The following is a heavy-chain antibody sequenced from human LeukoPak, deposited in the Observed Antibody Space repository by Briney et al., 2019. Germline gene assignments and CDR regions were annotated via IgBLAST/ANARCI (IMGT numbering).Heavy chain of an antibody. CDR2: ISYDGSNK. J-gene: IGHJ4*02. V-gene: IGHV3-30*18. CDR3: AKVIAVAGYFDY. Sequence: GGSLRLSCAASGFTFSSNYMSWVRQAPGKGLEWVAVISYDGSNKYYADSVKGRFTISRDNSKNTLYLQMNSLRAEDTAVYYCAKVIAVAGYFDYWGQGTLVTVSS. D-gene: IGHD6-19*01. CDR1: GFTFSSNY.